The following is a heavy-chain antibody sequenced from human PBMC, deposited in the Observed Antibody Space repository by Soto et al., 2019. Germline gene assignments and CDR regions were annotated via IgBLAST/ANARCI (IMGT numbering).Heavy chain of an antibody. CDR1: GFTVRTND. V-gene: IGHV3-66*01. Sequence: EVQLVESGGGLIQAGGSLRLSCAASGFTVRTNDMSWVRQAPGKGLEWIALIHRDENSKYSDSTYYADSVRDRFTISRDNSKHTVDLQMNDLSAEDTAMYYCARDGSGPFDYWGQGSLVTVSS. D-gene: IGHD5-12*01. J-gene: IGHJ4*02. CDR2: IHRDENSKYSDST. CDR3: ARDGSGPFDY.